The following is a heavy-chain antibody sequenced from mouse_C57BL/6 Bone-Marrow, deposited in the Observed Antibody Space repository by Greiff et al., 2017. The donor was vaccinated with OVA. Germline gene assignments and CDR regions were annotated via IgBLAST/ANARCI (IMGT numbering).Heavy chain of an antibody. CDR3: TTDDYDEGYAMDY. Sequence: EVKLVESGAELVRPGASVKLSCTASGFNIKDDYMHWVKQRPEQGLEWIGWIDPENGDTEYASKFQGKATITADTSSNTAYLQLSSLTSEDTAVYYCTTDDYDEGYAMDYWGQGTSVTVSS. CDR2: IDPENGDT. CDR1: GFNIKDDY. D-gene: IGHD2-4*01. J-gene: IGHJ4*01. V-gene: IGHV14-4*01.